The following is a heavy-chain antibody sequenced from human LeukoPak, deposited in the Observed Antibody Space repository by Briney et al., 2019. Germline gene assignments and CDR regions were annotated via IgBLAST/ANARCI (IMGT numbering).Heavy chain of an antibody. CDR2: IYPRDGST. CDR3: ARDQEAFDY. J-gene: IGHJ4*02. Sequence: GASVTVSFTASGYSFTSNYIHWVRQAPGQGLEWMGMIYPRDGSTSYAQKFQGRVTVTRDTSTSTVHMELSGLRSEDTAVYYCARDQEAFDYWGREPWSPSPQ. CDR1: GYSFTSNY. V-gene: IGHV1-46*01.